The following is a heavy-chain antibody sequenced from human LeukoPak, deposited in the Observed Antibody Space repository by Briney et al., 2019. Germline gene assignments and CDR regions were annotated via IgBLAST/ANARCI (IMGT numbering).Heavy chain of an antibody. CDR3: NSRWELGY. J-gene: IGHJ4*02. CDR2: ISSTGGSA. CDR1: GFTFSSYA. V-gene: IGHV3-23*01. Sequence: GGSLRLSCAASGFTFSSYAMHWVRQAPGKGLEWVSGISSTGGSANYADSVKGRFTMSRDNSKNTLYLQMSRMRADDTAVYYCNSRWELGYWGQGTLVTVSS. D-gene: IGHD1-26*01.